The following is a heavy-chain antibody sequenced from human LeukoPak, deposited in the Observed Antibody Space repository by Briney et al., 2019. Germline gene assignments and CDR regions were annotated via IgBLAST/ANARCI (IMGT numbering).Heavy chain of an antibody. V-gene: IGHV4-39*01. CDR3: ASYGGNPRTFDY. CDR1: GGSISSSSYY. D-gene: IGHD4-23*01. Sequence: PSETLSLTCTVAGGSISSSSYYWGWIRQPPGKGLEWIGNIYHSEITYSNPSLNSRDTISVDTSNNQISLKLSSVTAADTAVYYCASYGGNPRTFDYWGQATLVTVSS. J-gene: IGHJ4*02. CDR2: IYHSEIT.